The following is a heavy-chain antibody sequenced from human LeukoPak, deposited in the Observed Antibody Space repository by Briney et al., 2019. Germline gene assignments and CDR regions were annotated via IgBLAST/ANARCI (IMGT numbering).Heavy chain of an antibody. CDR1: GYTFTSYG. V-gene: IGHV1-18*01. J-gene: IGHJ6*03. D-gene: IGHD4-17*01. CDR2: ISAYNGNT. CDR3: ARQDGAVAYRYYYYMDV. Sequence: GASVKVSCKASGYTFTSYGISWVRQAPGQGLEWMGWISAYNGNTNYAQKLQGRVTMTTDTSTSTAYMELRSLRSDDTAVYYCARQDGAVAYRYYYYMDVWGKGTTVTVSS.